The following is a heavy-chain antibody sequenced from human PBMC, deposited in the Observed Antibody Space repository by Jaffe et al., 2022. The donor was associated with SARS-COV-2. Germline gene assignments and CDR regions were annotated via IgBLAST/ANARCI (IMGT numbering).Heavy chain of an antibody. CDR1: GGSISSSSYY. CDR2: IYYSGST. V-gene: IGHV4-39*01. D-gene: IGHD6-19*01. CDR3: ARERLMYYYYGMDV. Sequence: QLQLQESGPGLVKPSETLSLTCTVSGGSISSSSYYWGWIRQPPGKGLEWIGSIYYSGSTYYNPSLKSRVTISVDTSKNQFSLKLSSVTAADTAVYYCARERLMYYYYGMDVWGQGTTVTVSS. J-gene: IGHJ6*02.